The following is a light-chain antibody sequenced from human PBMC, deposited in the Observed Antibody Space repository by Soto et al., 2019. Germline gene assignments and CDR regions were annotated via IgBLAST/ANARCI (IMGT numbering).Light chain of an antibody. CDR3: SSYAGSSTYV. J-gene: IGLJ1*01. V-gene: IGLV2-23*02. Sequence: LTQPASVSGSPGQSITISCTGTSSDVGAYDFVSWYQQYPDKAPKLMIYEVSNRPSGVSNRFSGSKFANTATLTISGLQAEDEADYYCSSYAGSSTYVFGTGTKVTVL. CDR2: EVS. CDR1: SSDVGAYDF.